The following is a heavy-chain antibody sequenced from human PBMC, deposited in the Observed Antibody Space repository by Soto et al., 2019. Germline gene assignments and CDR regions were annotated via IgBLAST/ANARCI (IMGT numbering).Heavy chain of an antibody. CDR3: VLWPPYYFDY. V-gene: IGHV3-23*01. Sequence: GGSLRLSCAASGFTFSNDAMSWVRQAPGKGLEWVSATGGSGGVTYYADSVKGRFTISRDNAKNTLYLQMNSLRAEDTAVYYCVLWPPYYFDYWGQGTLVTVSS. CDR1: GFTFSNDA. J-gene: IGHJ4*02. CDR2: TGGSGGVT. D-gene: IGHD3-10*01.